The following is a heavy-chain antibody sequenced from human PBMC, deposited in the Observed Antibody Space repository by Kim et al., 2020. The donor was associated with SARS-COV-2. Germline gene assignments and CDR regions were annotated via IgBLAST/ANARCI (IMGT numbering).Heavy chain of an antibody. CDR1: GGSISSGDYY. J-gene: IGHJ5*02. V-gene: IGHV4-30-4*01. CDR2: IYYSGST. CDR3: ARAPGDVSTPGWFDP. Sequence: SETLSLTCTVSGGSISSGDYYWSWIRQPPGKGLEWIGYIYYSGSTYYNPSLKSRVTISVDTSKNQFSLKLSSVTAADTAVYYCARAPGDVSTPGWFDPWGQGTLVTVSS. D-gene: IGHD2-2*01.